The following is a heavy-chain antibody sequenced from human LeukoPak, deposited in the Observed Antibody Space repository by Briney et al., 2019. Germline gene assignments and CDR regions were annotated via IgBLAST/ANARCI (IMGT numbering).Heavy chain of an antibody. Sequence: PSETLSLTCTVSGGSISSSSYYWGWIRQPPGKGLEWIGSIYYSGSTYYNPSLKSRVTISVDTSKNQFSLKLSSVTAADTAVYYCARHVRLWLHDYFDYWGQGTLVTVSS. CDR3: ARHVRLWLHDYFDY. V-gene: IGHV4-39*01. D-gene: IGHD5-18*01. J-gene: IGHJ4*02. CDR2: IYYSGST. CDR1: GGSISSSSYY.